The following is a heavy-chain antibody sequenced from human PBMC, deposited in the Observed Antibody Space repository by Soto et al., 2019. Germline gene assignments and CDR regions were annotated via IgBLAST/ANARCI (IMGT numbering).Heavy chain of an antibody. Sequence: QVQLVQSGAEVKKPGSSVKVSCKASGGTFSSYTISWVRQAPGQGLEWMGRIIPILGIANSAQKFQGRVTXXAXKXXSTAYMELSSRRSEDTAVYFCARDRDYGSGSYFDYWGQGTLVTVSS. CDR2: IIPILGIA. J-gene: IGHJ4*02. D-gene: IGHD3-10*01. CDR1: GGTFSSYT. V-gene: IGHV1-69*08. CDR3: ARDRDYGSGSYFDY.